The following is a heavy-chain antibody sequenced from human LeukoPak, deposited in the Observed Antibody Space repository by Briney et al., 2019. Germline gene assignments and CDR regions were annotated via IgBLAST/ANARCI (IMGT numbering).Heavy chain of an antibody. D-gene: IGHD6-13*01. Sequence: GGSLRLSRAASGFTFSSYAMSWVRQASGKGLEWVSAISGSGGSTYYADSVKGRFTISRDNSKNTLYLQMNSLRAEDTAVYYCAKAGQQLVPYYGMDVWGQGTTVTVSS. V-gene: IGHV3-23*01. CDR2: ISGSGGST. CDR3: AKAGQQLVPYYGMDV. CDR1: GFTFSSYA. J-gene: IGHJ6*02.